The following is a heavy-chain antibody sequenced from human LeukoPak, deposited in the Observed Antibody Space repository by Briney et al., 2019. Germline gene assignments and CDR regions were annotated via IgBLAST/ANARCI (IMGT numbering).Heavy chain of an antibody. Sequence: PGGSLRLSCAASGFTFSSYAMSWVRQAPGKGLEWVSAISGSGGSTYYADSVKGRFTISRDNAKNTLYLQMNSLRAEGTAVYYCARVAAPGVYFDYWGRGTLVTVSS. CDR3: ARVAAPGVYFDY. CDR1: GFTFSSYA. V-gene: IGHV3-23*01. CDR2: ISGSGGST. D-gene: IGHD2-15*01. J-gene: IGHJ4*02.